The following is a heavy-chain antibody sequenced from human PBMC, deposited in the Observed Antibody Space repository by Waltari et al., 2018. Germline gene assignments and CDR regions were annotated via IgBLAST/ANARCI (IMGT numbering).Heavy chain of an antibody. J-gene: IGHJ4*02. CDR3: ARDTSGTKGAFDY. V-gene: IGHV3-66*01. Sequence: EVQLVESGGGLVQPGGSLRLSCAASGFTVSSNFMSWVRQAPGKGLEWVSVIYIGSSGYYADSVKGRFTISRDNSKNTVYLQMNSLRAEDTAVYYCARDTSGTKGAFDYWGQGTLVTVSS. D-gene: IGHD3-10*01. CDR1: GFTVSSNF. CDR2: IYIGSSG.